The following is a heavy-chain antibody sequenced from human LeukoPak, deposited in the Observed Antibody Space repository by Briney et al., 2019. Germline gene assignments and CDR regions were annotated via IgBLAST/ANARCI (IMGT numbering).Heavy chain of an antibody. D-gene: IGHD5-24*01. Sequence: RASVKVSCKASGYTFTGYYMHWVRQAPGQGLEWMGWINPNNGGTNYAQKFQGRVTMTRDTSISTAYMELSRLRFDDTAVFYCTRGSVEMSTVQFDLWGQGTLVTVSS. J-gene: IGHJ5*02. V-gene: IGHV1-2*02. CDR2: INPNNGGT. CDR1: GYTFTGYY. CDR3: TRGSVEMSTVQFDL.